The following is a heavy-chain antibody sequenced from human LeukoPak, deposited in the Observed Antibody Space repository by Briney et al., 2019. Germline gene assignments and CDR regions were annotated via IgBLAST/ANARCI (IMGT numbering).Heavy chain of an antibody. D-gene: IGHD1-1*01. CDR1: DGSIISDGYY. V-gene: IGHV4-31*03. J-gene: IGHJ4*02. CDR3: ARVEAATTNPRFGY. CDR2: IYYSGSA. Sequence: SETLSLTCTVSDGSIISDGYYWSWVRQLPGKGLDWIGYIYYSGSAHYNPSLRSRVTISVDTSKNQFSLKVTSVTIADTAVYYCARVEAATTNPRFGYWGQGTLVTVSS.